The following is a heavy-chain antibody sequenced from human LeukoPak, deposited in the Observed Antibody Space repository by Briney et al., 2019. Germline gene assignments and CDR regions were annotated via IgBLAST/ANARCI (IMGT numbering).Heavy chain of an antibody. V-gene: IGHV3-48*01. Sequence: GGSLRLSCAASGFTFSSYSMNWVRQAPGKGLEWVSYISSSSSTVYYADSVKGRFTISRDNAKNSLYLQMNSLRAEDTAVYYCARELATVTREFDYWGQGTLVTVSS. CDR1: GFTFSSYS. CDR2: ISSSSSTV. J-gene: IGHJ4*02. D-gene: IGHD4-17*01. CDR3: ARELATVTREFDY.